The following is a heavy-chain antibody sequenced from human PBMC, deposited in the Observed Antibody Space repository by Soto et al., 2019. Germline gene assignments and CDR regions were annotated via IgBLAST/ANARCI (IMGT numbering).Heavy chain of an antibody. Sequence: AASVKVSCKASGYTFTSYAMHWVRQAPGQRLEWMGWINAGNGNTKYSQKFQGRVTITRDTSASTAYMELSSLRSEDTAVYYCARSPLAGGPTLDYWGQGTLVTVSS. CDR3: ARSPLAGGPTLDY. J-gene: IGHJ4*02. CDR2: INAGNGNT. V-gene: IGHV1-3*01. CDR1: GYTFTSYA. D-gene: IGHD3-10*01.